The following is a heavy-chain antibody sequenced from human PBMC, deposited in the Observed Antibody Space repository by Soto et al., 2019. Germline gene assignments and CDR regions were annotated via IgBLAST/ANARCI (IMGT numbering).Heavy chain of an antibody. CDR1: GGSISSYY. V-gene: IGHV4-59*08. D-gene: IGHD3-10*01. CDR2: VHHSWGS. Sequence: QVQLQESGPGLVKPSETLSLSCTVSGGSISSYYWSWFRQSPGKRMEWIGYVHHSWGSSYNPSLRXXVXXPLDTSRSQFSLKVTSVTATDTAVYYCARQGFGPLHGLVDVWGQGTTVTVSS. J-gene: IGHJ6*02. CDR3: ARQGFGPLHGLVDV.